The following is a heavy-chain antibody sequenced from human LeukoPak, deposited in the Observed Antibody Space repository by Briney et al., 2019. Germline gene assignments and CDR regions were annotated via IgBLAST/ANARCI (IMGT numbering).Heavy chain of an antibody. D-gene: IGHD5-18*01. J-gene: IGHJ4*02. CDR2: IYSGGST. V-gene: IGHV3-53*01. Sequence: GGSLRLSCAASGFTVSSNYMSWVRQAPGKGLEWVSVIYSGGSTYYADSVKGRFTISRDNSKNTLYLQMNSLRAEDTAVYYCARDRGYSYGHYFDYWGQGTLVTVSS. CDR1: GFTVSSNY. CDR3: ARDRGYSYGHYFDY.